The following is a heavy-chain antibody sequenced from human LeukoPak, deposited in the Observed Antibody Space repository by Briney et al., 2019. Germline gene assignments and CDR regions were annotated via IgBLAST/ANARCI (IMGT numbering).Heavy chain of an antibody. CDR3: AREVGY. CDR1: GFTFSSYG. D-gene: IGHD1-26*01. J-gene: IGHJ4*02. Sequence: GRSLRLACAASGFTFSSYGMHWVRQAPGKGLEWVAVISYDGSNKYYADSVKGRFTISRDNSKNTLYLQMNSLRAEDTAVYYCAREVGYGGQGTLVTVSS. V-gene: IGHV3-30*03. CDR2: ISYDGSNK.